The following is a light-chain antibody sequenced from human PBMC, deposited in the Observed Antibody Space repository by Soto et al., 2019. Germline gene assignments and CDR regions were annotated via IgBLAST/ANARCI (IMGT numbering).Light chain of an antibody. CDR2: DVS. CDR1: SSDVGRYNY. V-gene: IGLV2-14*03. J-gene: IGLJ1*01. CDR3: GSFTSSSTYV. Sequence: LAQPASVAVSHGHAITISCNKTSSDVGRYNYVSWYQQHPGKAPKLTIYDVSSRPSGVSSRFSGSKSGNTASLTISGLQAEDEADYYCGSFTSSSTYVFGTGTKVTVL.